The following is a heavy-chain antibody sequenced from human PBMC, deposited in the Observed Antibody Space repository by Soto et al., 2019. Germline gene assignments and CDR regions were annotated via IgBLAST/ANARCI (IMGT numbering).Heavy chain of an antibody. CDR2: IYYSGST. V-gene: IGHV4-59*08. J-gene: IGHJ6*03. Sequence: SETLSLTCTVSGGSISSYYWSWIRQPPGKGLEWIGYIYYSGSTKYNPSLKSRVTISVDTSKNQFSLKLSSVTAADTAVDYCARRRVRGGSYYYYYMDVWGKGTTVTVSS. CDR1: GGSISSYY. D-gene: IGHD3-10*01. CDR3: ARRRVRGGSYYYYYMDV.